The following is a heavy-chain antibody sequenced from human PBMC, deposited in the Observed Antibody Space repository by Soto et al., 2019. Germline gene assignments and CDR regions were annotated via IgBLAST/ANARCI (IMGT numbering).Heavy chain of an antibody. Sequence: EVQLVESGGGLVQPGGSLRLSCAASGFTFSSYSMNWGRQAPGKGLEWVSYISSSSSTIYYADSVKGRFTISRDNAKNSLYLQMNSLRDEDTAVYYCAIEKCDYDIFTGCSHWGQGTLVTVSS. V-gene: IGHV3-48*02. CDR2: ISSSSSTI. D-gene: IGHD3-9*01. CDR1: GFTFSSYS. CDR3: AIEKCDYDIFTGCSH. J-gene: IGHJ4*02.